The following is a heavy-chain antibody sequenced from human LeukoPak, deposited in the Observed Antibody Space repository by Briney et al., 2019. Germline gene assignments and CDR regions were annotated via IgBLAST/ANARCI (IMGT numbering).Heavy chain of an antibody. Sequence: SETLSLTCTVSGGSISSYYWSWIRQPPGKGLEWIGYIYYSGSTNYNPSLKSRVTISVDTSKNQFSLKLSSVTAADPAVYYCARDSAYSSSFDYWGQGTLVTVSS. D-gene: IGHD6-6*01. J-gene: IGHJ4*02. CDR1: GGSISSYY. CDR2: IYYSGST. V-gene: IGHV4-59*01. CDR3: ARDSAYSSSFDY.